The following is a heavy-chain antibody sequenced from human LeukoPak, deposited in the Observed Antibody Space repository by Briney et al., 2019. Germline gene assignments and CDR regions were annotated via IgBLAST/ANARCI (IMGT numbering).Heavy chain of an antibody. J-gene: IGHJ4*02. Sequence: PGGSLRLSCAASGFTFSSYEMNWVRQAPGKGLEWVSYISSSGSTIYYADSVKGRFTISRDNSKNTLYLQMNSLRAEDTAVYYCARDLLGGSGVDYWGQGTLVTVSS. D-gene: IGHD3-10*01. CDR2: ISSSGSTI. CDR3: ARDLLGGSGVDY. CDR1: GFTFSSYE. V-gene: IGHV3-48*03.